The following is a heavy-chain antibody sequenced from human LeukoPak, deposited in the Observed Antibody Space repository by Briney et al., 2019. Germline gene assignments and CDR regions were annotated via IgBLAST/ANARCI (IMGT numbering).Heavy chain of an antibody. CDR1: GGSISSYY. D-gene: IGHD3-22*01. CDR2: INHSGST. CDR3: AREAQDSSGYYYVGAFDI. J-gene: IGHJ3*02. Sequence: PSETLSLTCTVSGGSISSYYWSWIRQPPGKGLEWIGEINHSGSTNYNPSLKSRVTISVDTSKNQFSLKLSSVTAADTAVYYCAREAQDSSGYYYVGAFDIWGQGTMVTVSS. V-gene: IGHV4-34*01.